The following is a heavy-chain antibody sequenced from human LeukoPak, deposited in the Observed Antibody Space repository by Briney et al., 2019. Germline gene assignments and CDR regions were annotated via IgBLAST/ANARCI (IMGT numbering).Heavy chain of an antibody. J-gene: IGHJ4*02. D-gene: IGHD6-25*01. V-gene: IGHV3-30*02. CDR1: GFTFSRFG. CDR3: TKSRSDARSGSFDY. CDR2: IRYDGDNK. Sequence: GGSLRLSCATSGFTFSRFGIHWVRQAPGKGLEWVAFIRYDGDNKYYADSVKGRFSISRDNSKNTVDVQMNSLRLEDTAVYYCTKSRSDARSGSFDYWGQGTLVTVSS.